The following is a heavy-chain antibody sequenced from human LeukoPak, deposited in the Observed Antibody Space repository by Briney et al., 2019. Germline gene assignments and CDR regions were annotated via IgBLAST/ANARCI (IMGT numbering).Heavy chain of an antibody. J-gene: IGHJ4*02. V-gene: IGHV1-2*02. CDR1: GYTFTGYF. CDR3: ARVSGMITFGGVIVDTFDY. D-gene: IGHD3-16*02. CDR2: INPNSGGT. Sequence: GASVKVSCKASGYTFTGYFMHWVRQAPGQGLEWMGWINPNSGGTNYAQKFQGRVTMTRDTPISTAYMELSRLRSDDTAVYYCARVSGMITFGGVIVDTFDYWGQGTLVTVSS.